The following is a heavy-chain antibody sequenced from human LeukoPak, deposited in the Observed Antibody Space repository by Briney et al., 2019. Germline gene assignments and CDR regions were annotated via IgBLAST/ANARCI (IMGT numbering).Heavy chain of an antibody. V-gene: IGHV4-59*01. CDR2: IYYSGST. CDR3: ARTDLVFGVVTYFDY. Sequence: PSETLSLTCTVSGGPIRSYYWSWIRQPPGKGLEWMGYIYYSGSTNYNPSLESRVTISVDTSKNQFSLKLSSVTAADTAVYYCARTDLVFGVVTYFDYWGQGALVTVSS. CDR1: GGPIRSYY. D-gene: IGHD3-3*01. J-gene: IGHJ4*02.